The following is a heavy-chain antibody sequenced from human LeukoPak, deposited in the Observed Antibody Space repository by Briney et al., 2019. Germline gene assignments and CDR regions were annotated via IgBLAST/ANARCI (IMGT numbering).Heavy chain of an antibody. Sequence: GGSLRLSCAASGFTFSSYGMHWVRQAPGKGLEWVAFIRYDGSNKYYADSVKGRFTISRDNSKNTLYLQMNSLRAEDTAVYYCAKALVRGVIIDDYWGQGTLVTVSS. CDR1: GFTFSSYG. CDR2: IRYDGSNK. V-gene: IGHV3-30*02. D-gene: IGHD3-10*02. CDR3: AKALVRGVIIDDY. J-gene: IGHJ4*02.